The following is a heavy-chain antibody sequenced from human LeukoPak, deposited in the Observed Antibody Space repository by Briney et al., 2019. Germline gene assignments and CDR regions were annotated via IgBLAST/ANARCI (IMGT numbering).Heavy chain of an antibody. Sequence: GSSVKVSCKASGGTFSSYAISWVRQAPGQGLEWMGGIIPIFGTANYAQKFQGRVTITTDESTSTAYMELSSLISEDTAVYYCARVYKQQLVHDAFDIWGQGTMVTVSS. J-gene: IGHJ3*02. CDR3: ARVYKQQLVHDAFDI. CDR2: IIPIFGTA. CDR1: GGTFSSYA. V-gene: IGHV1-69*05. D-gene: IGHD6-13*01.